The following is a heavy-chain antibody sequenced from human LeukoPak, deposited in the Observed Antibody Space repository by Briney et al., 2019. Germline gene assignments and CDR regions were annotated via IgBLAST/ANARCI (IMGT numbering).Heavy chain of an antibody. V-gene: IGHV3-23*01. CDR3: AKDGQSFNSMYDYFDS. Sequence: SGGSLRLSCSASGFTFRNFAISWVRQAPGKGLEWVSSIGGGGTHYADSVKGRFTISRDDSRSTVDLQMSSLRAEDTAVYYCAKDGQSFNSMYDYFDSWGQGTLVTVSS. CDR1: GFTFRNFA. CDR2: IGGGGT. D-gene: IGHD2-8*01. J-gene: IGHJ4*02.